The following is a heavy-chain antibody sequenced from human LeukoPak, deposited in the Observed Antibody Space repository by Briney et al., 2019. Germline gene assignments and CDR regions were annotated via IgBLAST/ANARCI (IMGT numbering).Heavy chain of an antibody. J-gene: IGHJ2*01. V-gene: IGHV3-21*01. CDR2: ITSSSTYI. Sequence: GGSLRLSCAAPGFIFSSYSMNWVRQAPGKGLEWVSSITSSSTYIYYADSVKGRFTISRDNAKNSLYLQMNSLRAEDTAVYYCARVWAGYDSSGYYYDWYFDLWGRGTLVTVSS. CDR3: ARVWAGYDSSGYYYDWYFDL. CDR1: GFIFSSYS. D-gene: IGHD3-22*01.